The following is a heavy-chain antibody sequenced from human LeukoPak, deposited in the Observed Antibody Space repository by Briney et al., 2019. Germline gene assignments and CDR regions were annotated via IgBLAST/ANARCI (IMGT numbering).Heavy chain of an antibody. CDR1: GFTFSSYG. V-gene: IGHV3-23*01. Sequence: GGSLRLSCAASGFTFSSYGMSWVRQAPGKGLEWVSAISGSGGSTYYADSVKGRFTISRDNSKNTLYLQMNSLRAEDTAVYYCAKHSLGYYYYMDVWGKGTTVTISS. D-gene: IGHD1-26*01. J-gene: IGHJ6*03. CDR3: AKHSLGYYYYMDV. CDR2: ISGSGGST.